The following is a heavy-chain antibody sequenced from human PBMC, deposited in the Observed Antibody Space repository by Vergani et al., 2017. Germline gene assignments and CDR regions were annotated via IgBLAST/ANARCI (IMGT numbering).Heavy chain of an antibody. CDR2: INPSGSRT. J-gene: IGHJ4*02. CDR1: GYTFTIYY. V-gene: IGHV1-46*03. CDR3: TRGWYYDSIAYWAY. D-gene: IGHD3-22*01. Sequence: QVQLVQSGAEVKKPGASVKVSCKASGYTFTIYYMHWVRQTPGQGLELMGIINPSGSRTSYEQKFQGRVTMTRDKSTSTVYMELSSLRSEETAVYYCTRGWYYDSIAYWAYWGQGTLVTVSS.